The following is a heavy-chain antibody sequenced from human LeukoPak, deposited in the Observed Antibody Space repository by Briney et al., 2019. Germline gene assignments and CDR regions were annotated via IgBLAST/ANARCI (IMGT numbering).Heavy chain of an antibody. J-gene: IGHJ6*03. V-gene: IGHV4-39*02. D-gene: IGHD6-19*01. CDR2: IYYSGST. Sequence: SETLSLTCTVSGGSISSSSYYWGWIRQPPEKGLEWIGNIYYSGSTYYNPSLESRVTISVDTSKNQFSLKLSSVTAADTAVYYCARDISPQWLALHYYYYMDVWGKGTTVTISS. CDR1: GGSISSSSYY. CDR3: ARDISPQWLALHYYYYMDV.